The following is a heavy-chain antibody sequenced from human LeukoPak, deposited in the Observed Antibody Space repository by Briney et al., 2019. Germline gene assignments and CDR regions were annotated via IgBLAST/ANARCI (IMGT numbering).Heavy chain of an antibody. V-gene: IGHV3-66*01. CDR1: GFTVSSAY. D-gene: IGHD5-18*01. J-gene: IGHJ4*02. CDR2: IYSGGST. CDR3: AREGNSPFDY. Sequence: SGGSLRLSCAASGFTVSSAYMSWVRQAPGKGLEWVSVIYSGGSTYYADSVKGRFTISRDNSKNALYLQMNSLRAEDTAVNYCAREGNSPFDYWGQGTLVTVSS.